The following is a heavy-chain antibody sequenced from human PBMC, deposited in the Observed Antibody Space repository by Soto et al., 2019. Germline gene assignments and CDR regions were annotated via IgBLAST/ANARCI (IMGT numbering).Heavy chain of an antibody. Sequence: QPGGSLRLSCAASGFIFDNFGISWGRQAPGKGLEWISSISGSGFKKYYADSVKGRFTISRDNSKSTVYLELNNLSAEDTAVYHCAKNQGVELVPLATVDWFDPWGQGSVVTVSS. CDR1: GFIFDNFG. D-gene: IGHD1-26*01. CDR3: AKNQGVELVPLATVDWFDP. V-gene: IGHV3-23*01. CDR2: ISGSGFKK. J-gene: IGHJ5*02.